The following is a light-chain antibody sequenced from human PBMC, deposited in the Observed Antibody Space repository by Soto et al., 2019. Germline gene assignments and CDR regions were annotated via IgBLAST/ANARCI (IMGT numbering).Light chain of an antibody. V-gene: IGKV3-15*01. J-gene: IGKJ1*01. CDR1: QSVSSN. CDR3: HQYNNWPPGT. Sequence: EIVMTQSPATLSVSPGERATLSCRASQSVSSNLAWYQQKPGQAPRLLIYGASTRATGIPARFSGSGSGTEFTLTINSLQSEDFAVYYCHQYNNWPPGTFGQGTKVEIK. CDR2: GAS.